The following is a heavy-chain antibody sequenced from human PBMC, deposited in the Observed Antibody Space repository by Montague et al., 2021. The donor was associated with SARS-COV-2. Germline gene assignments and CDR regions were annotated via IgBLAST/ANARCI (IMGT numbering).Heavy chain of an antibody. J-gene: IGHJ4*02. CDR1: GFTFISYE. V-gene: IGHV3-48*03. Sequence: LRLSCAASGFTFISYEMNWVRQTPGKGLEWISHISSSGGTIYYADSVKGRFTISRDNAKNSLYLQMHSLRAEDTGLYYCTRDRSYFGYWGQGTLVTVSS. CDR2: ISSSGGTI. D-gene: IGHD1-14*01. CDR3: TRDRSYFGY.